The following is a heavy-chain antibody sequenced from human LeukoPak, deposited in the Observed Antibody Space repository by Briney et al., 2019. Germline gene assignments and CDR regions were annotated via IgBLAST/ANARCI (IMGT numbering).Heavy chain of an antibody. CDR3: VIATTGRGAFGS. CDR1: GFTFSDFW. CDR2: TNEAGGDK. J-gene: IGHJ4*02. D-gene: IGHD6-13*01. V-gene: IGHV3-7*01. Sequence: GGSLRLSCAASGFTFSDFWMSWVPQAPGKGLECVASTNEAGGDKLYVDSVKGRFTISRDNSKNSLSLQMNSLTAEDTAIYYCVIATTGRGAFGSWGQGTLVSVSS.